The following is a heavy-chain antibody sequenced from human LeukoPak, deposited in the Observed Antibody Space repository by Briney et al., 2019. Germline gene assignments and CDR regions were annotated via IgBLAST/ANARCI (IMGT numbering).Heavy chain of an antibody. V-gene: IGHV3-23*01. CDR2: ISGSGGST. J-gene: IGHJ5*02. CDR1: GFTFSSYA. CDR3: AKGEFGYCSSTSCPNGFDP. D-gene: IGHD2-2*01. Sequence: GGSLRLSCAASGFTFSSYAMSWVRQAPGKGLEWVSAISGSGGSTYYADSVKGRFTISRDNSKNTLYLQMNSLRAEDTAVYYCAKGEFGYCSSTSCPNGFDPWGQGTLVTVSS.